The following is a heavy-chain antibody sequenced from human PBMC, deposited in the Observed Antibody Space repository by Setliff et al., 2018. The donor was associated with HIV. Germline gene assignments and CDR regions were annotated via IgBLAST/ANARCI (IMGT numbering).Heavy chain of an antibody. D-gene: IGHD3-10*01. CDR2: INAANGKT. CDR3: ARGVIRGVISQGGLDY. CDR1: GFTFTTYA. Sequence: GASVKVSCKASGFTFTTYAVHWVRQATGQRPEWMGWINAANGKTRYPQRFEARVTITMDTGASTAYMELNSLRSEDSAVYYCARGVIRGVISQGGLDYWGPGTLVTVSS. V-gene: IGHV1-3*01. J-gene: IGHJ4*02.